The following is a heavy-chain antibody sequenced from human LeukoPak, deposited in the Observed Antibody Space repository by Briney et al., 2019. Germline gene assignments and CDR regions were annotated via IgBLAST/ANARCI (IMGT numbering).Heavy chain of an antibody. Sequence: GGSLRLSCAASGFTFSSYSMKWVRQAPGKGLEWVSYISNSGSIIYYADSVKGRFTISRDNVKKSLSLQMNSLRAEDTAVYYCARVYRRYFDYWGQGTLVTVSS. J-gene: IGHJ4*02. CDR3: ARVYRRYFDY. D-gene: IGHD1-26*01. V-gene: IGHV3-48*01. CDR1: GFTFSSYS. CDR2: ISNSGSII.